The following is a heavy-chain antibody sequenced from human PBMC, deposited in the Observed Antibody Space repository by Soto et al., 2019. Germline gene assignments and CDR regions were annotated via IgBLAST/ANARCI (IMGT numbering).Heavy chain of an antibody. V-gene: IGHV3-74*01. Sequence: EVQLVESGGGLVQPGGSLRLSCAASGFTFSSYWMHWVRQAPGKGLVCVSRINSDGSSTSYADSVKGRFTISRDNAKNTLYLQMNSLRAEDTAVYYCARERTSMIVVGTTDYWGQGTLVTVSS. CDR3: ARERTSMIVVGTTDY. J-gene: IGHJ4*02. CDR1: GFTFSSYW. CDR2: INSDGSST. D-gene: IGHD3-22*01.